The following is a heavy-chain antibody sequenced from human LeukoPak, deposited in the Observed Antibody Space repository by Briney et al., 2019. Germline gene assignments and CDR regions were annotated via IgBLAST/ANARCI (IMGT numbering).Heavy chain of an antibody. V-gene: IGHV3-11*01. CDR1: GFTFSDYY. Sequence: GGSLRLSCAASGFTFSDYYMSWMRQAPGKGLEWVSYISSSGSTIYYADSVKGRFTISRDNAKNSLYLQMNSLRAEDTAVYYCARDLVVPASNSNYWGQGTLVTVSS. D-gene: IGHD2-2*01. J-gene: IGHJ4*02. CDR2: ISSSGSTI. CDR3: ARDLVVPASNSNY.